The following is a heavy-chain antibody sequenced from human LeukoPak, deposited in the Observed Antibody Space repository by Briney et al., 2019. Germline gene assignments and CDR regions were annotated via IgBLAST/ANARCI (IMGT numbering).Heavy chain of an antibody. V-gene: IGHV1-69*05. D-gene: IGHD3-3*01. CDR1: GGTFSSYA. J-gene: IGHJ6*03. Sequence: SVKVSCKASGGTFSSYAISWVRQAPGQGLEWMGRIIPIFGTANYAQKFQGRVTMTRNTSISTAYMELSSLRSEATAVYYCARPTSVLRFLEWPKGGYYYYYMDVWGKGTTVTVSS. CDR2: IIPIFGTA. CDR3: ARPTSVLRFLEWPKGGYYYYYMDV.